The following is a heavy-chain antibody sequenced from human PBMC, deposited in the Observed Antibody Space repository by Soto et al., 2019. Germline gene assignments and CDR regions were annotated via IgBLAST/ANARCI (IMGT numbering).Heavy chain of an antibody. CDR3: TTGGVVAAGTGFAY. J-gene: IGHJ4*02. V-gene: IGHV3-15*01. CDR1: GFSLTNAW. D-gene: IGHD6-13*01. CDR2: IKSKTDGGTT. Sequence: EVQLVESGGGLVKPGGSLRLSCAASGFSLTNAWMTWVRQTPGKGLEWVGRIKSKTDGGTTDYAVPVKGSVTISRDDSKNTLYLQMNSLKTEDTAVYYCTTGGVVAAGTGFAYWGQGTLVTVSS.